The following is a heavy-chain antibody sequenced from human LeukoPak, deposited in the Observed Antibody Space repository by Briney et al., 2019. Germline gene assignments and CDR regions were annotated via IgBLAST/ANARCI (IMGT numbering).Heavy chain of an antibody. Sequence: SGTLSLTCAVSGGSISSSNWWSWVRQPPGKGLEWIGEIYHSGSTNYNPSLKSRVTISVDKSKNQFSLKLSSVTAADTAVYYCASGKYYYDSSGPLFDYWGQGTLVTVSS. D-gene: IGHD3-22*01. CDR2: IYHSGST. V-gene: IGHV4-4*02. CDR3: ASGKYYYDSSGPLFDY. J-gene: IGHJ4*02. CDR1: GGSISSSNW.